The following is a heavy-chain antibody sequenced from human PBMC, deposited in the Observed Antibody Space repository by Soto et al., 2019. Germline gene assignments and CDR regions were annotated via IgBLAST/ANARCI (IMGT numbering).Heavy chain of an antibody. CDR3: AKGGPNPYYFDY. CDR2: ISGSGGST. V-gene: IGHV3-23*01. Sequence: WGALILSCAGSEFTFSVDSMSWVRQAPVKGLEWFSAISGSGGSTYYAYSVKGRFTISRDNSKNTLYLQMNSLRAEDTAVYYCAKGGPNPYYFDYWGQGTLVTVSS. D-gene: IGHD3-16*01. J-gene: IGHJ4*02. CDR1: EFTFSVDS.